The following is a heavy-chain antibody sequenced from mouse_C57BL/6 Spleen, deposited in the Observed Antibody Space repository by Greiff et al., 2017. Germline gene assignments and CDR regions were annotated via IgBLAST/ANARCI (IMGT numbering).Heavy chain of an antibody. Sequence: EVQLVESGGDLVKPGGSLKLSCAASGFTFSSYGMSWVRQTPDKRLEWVATISSGGSYTSYPDSVKGRFTISRDNAKNTLYLQMSSLKSEDTAMYYCARHEGDYDWYWYFDVWGTGTTVTVSS. CDR2: ISSGGSYT. CDR3: ARHEGDYDWYWYFDV. V-gene: IGHV5-6*01. J-gene: IGHJ1*03. D-gene: IGHD2-4*01. CDR1: GFTFSSYG.